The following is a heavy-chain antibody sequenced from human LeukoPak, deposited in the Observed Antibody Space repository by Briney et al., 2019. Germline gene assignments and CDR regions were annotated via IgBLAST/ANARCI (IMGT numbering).Heavy chain of an antibody. CDR3: AREITMVRGGKCSFDY. D-gene: IGHD3-10*01. Sequence: PGGSLRLSCAASGFTFSSYAMSWVRQAPGKGLEWVSAISGSGGSTYYADSVKGRFTISRDNAKNSLYLQMNSLRAEDTAVYYCAREITMVRGGKCSFDYWGQGTLVTVSS. CDR2: ISGSGGST. J-gene: IGHJ4*02. CDR1: GFTFSSYA. V-gene: IGHV3-23*01.